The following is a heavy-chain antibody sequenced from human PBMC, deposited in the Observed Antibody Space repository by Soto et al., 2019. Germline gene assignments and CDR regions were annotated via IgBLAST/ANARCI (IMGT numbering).Heavy chain of an antibody. Sequence: SETLSLTCSVSGGSISSSGYYWGWIRQPPGKGLEWIGSIHYSGSTYYNPSLKSRVTMSVDTSKNHFSLRLSSVTAADTAVYYCARDRRYYDILTGYYTQTPLYYFDYWGQGTLVTVSS. CDR1: GGSISSSGYY. V-gene: IGHV4-39*02. CDR3: ARDRRYYDILTGYYTQTPLYYFDY. D-gene: IGHD3-9*01. CDR2: IHYSGST. J-gene: IGHJ4*02.